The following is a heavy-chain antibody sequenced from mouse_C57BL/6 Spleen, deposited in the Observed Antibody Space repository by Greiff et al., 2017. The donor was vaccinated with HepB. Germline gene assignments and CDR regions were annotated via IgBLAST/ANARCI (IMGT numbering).Heavy chain of an antibody. CDR2: IYIGNGYT. Sequence: SGAELVRPGSSVKMSCKPSGYTFTSYGINWVKQRPGQGLEWIGYIYIGNGYTEYNEKFKGKATLTSDTSSSTAYMQLSSLTSEDSAIYFCARSEILITTVERYYFDYWGQGTTLTVSS. CDR1: GYTFTSYG. D-gene: IGHD1-1*01. CDR3: ARSEILITTVERYYFDY. V-gene: IGHV1-58*01. J-gene: IGHJ2*01.